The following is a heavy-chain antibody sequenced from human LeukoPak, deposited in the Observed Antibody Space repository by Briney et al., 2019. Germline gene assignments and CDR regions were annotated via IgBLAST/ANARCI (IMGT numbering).Heavy chain of an antibody. Sequence: SETLSLTCAVSGGSFSGHYWSWIRQSPGEGLEWIGEIDHSGNTNYNPSLKGRLTISVDTSKSQFSLRLSSVTAADTAVYYCARGLHPSGTDHWGQGTMVTVSS. CDR2: IDHSGNT. CDR3: ARGLHPSGTDH. J-gene: IGHJ3*01. CDR1: GGSFSGHY. D-gene: IGHD1-14*01. V-gene: IGHV4-34*01.